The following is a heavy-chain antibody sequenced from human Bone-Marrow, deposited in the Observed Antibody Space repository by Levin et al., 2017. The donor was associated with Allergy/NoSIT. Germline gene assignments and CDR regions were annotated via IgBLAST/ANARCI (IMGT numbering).Heavy chain of an antibody. CDR1: GDSINNYY. Sequence: SETLSLTCSVSGDSINNYYWSWIRQPPGKGLEWIGYIYYSGRTNYSPSLKSRATISGDTSKSQFSLKVTSVTAADTAVYYCARGRGAGSYYSYMDVWGKGTTVTVSS. D-gene: IGHD4/OR15-4a*01. J-gene: IGHJ6*03. CDR3: ARGRGAGSYYSYMDV. V-gene: IGHV4-59*01. CDR2: IYYSGRT.